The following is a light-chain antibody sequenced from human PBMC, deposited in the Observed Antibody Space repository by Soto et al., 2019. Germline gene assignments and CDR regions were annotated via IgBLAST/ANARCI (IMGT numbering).Light chain of an antibody. CDR1: QSVSNNY. CDR3: QPYFSSGT. Sequence: EIVLTQSPGTLSQCNGERATLSCRASQSVSNNYLAWYQQKPGQAPSLLIYGASTRATGVPARFSGSGSGTEFTLTISRLEHDDFAVYYCQPYFSSGTFGQGTKVDIK. V-gene: IGKV3-20*01. J-gene: IGKJ1*01. CDR2: GAS.